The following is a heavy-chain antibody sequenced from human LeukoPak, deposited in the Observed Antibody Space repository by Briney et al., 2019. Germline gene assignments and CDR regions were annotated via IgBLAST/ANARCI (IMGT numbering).Heavy chain of an antibody. CDR2: ISYDGSNK. J-gene: IGHJ3*02. CDR3: AREGSGLDDAFDI. D-gene: IGHD6-19*01. CDR1: GFTFSGYP. Sequence: GGSLRLSCAASGFTFSGYPIHWVRQAPGKGLEWVAVISYDGSNKYYADSVKGRFTISRDNSKNTLYLQMNSLRAEDTAVYYCAREGSGLDDAFDIWGQGTMVTVSS. V-gene: IGHV3-30-3*01.